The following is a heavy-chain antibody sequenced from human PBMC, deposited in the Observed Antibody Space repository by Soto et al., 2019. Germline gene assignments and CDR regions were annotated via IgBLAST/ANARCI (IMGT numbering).Heavy chain of an antibody. V-gene: IGHV1-18*01. CDR1: GYTFTSYG. CDR3: ARACEYQLLSCLVY. CDR2: IGAYNGNT. D-gene: IGHD2-2*01. J-gene: IGHJ4*02. Sequence: QVQLVQSGAEVKKPGASVKVSCKASGYTFTSYGISWVRQAPGQGLEWMGWIGAYNGNTNYAPKLQGRVTMTTETSTSTACKELRSLRSDDTDLYYCARACEYQLLSCLVYWGQGTLVTVSS.